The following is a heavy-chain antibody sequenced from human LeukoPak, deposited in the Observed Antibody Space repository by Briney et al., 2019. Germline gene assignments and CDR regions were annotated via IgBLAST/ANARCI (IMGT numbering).Heavy chain of an antibody. CDR2: ISYDGSNK. CDR3: AKDRGPGYCSGGSCYYNAFDI. Sequence: PGGSLRLSCAASGFTFSSYGMHWVRQAPGKGLEWVAVISYDGSNKYYADSVKGRFTISRDNSKNTLYLQMNSLRAEDTAVYYCAKDRGPGYCSGGSCYYNAFDIWGQGTMVTVSS. V-gene: IGHV3-30*18. CDR1: GFTFSSYG. D-gene: IGHD2-15*01. J-gene: IGHJ3*02.